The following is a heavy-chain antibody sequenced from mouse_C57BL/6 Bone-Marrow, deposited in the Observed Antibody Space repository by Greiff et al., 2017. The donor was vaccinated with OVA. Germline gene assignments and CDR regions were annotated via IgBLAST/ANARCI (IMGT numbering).Heavy chain of an antibody. D-gene: IGHD2-5*01. CDR1: GYSITSGYY. J-gene: IGHJ3*01. V-gene: IGHV3-6*01. CDR2: ISYDGSN. Sequence: EVQLQESGPGLVKPSQSLSLTCSVTGYSITSGYYWNWIRQFPGNKLEWMGYISYDGSNNYNPSLKNRISINRDTSKNQFFLKLNSVTTEDTATYYCARKDYYSNSFAYWGQGTLVTVSA. CDR3: ARKDYYSNSFAY.